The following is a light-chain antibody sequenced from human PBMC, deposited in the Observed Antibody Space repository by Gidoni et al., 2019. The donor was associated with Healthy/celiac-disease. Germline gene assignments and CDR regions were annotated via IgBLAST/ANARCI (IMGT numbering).Light chain of an antibody. V-gene: IGLV1-40*01. CDR2: GNS. CDR1: SSNIGAGYV. CDR3: QSYDSSLSGSV. J-gene: IGLJ2*01. Sequence: QSVLTQPPSLSGAPGHSVTISCTGSSSNIGAGYVVHWYQHLPGTAPNLLIYGNSNRPSGVPDRFSGSKSGTSASLAITGLQAEDEADYYCQSYDSSLSGSVFGGGTKLTVL.